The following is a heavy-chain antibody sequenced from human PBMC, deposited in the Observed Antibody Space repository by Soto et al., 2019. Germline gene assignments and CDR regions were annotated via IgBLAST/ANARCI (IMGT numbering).Heavy chain of an antibody. CDR1: GYTFTGYY. CDR3: ARDNGKGNLIRYYYGMDV. V-gene: IGHV1-2*04. Sequence: ASVKVSCKASGYTFTGYYMHWVRQAPGQGLEWMGWINPNSGGTNYAQKFQGWVTMTRDTSISTAYMELSRLRSADTAVYYCARDNGKGNLIRYYYGMDVWGQGTTVTVSS. J-gene: IGHJ6*02. D-gene: IGHD3-16*01. CDR2: INPNSGGT.